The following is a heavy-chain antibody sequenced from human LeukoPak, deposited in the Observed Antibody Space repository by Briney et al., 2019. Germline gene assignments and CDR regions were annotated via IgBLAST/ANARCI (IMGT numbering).Heavy chain of an antibody. Sequence: GGSLRLSCAASGFTFSSYSMNWVRQAPGKGLEWVSSISSSSSYIYYADSVKGRFTISRDNAKNSLYLQMNSLRAEDTAVYYCARDWIAVAGNDAFDIWGQGTMVTVSS. J-gene: IGHJ3*02. CDR3: ARDWIAVAGNDAFDI. V-gene: IGHV3-21*01. CDR2: ISSSSSYI. D-gene: IGHD6-19*01. CDR1: GFTFSSYS.